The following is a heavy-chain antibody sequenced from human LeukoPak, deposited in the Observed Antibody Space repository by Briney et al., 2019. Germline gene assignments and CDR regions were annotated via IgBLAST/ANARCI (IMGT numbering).Heavy chain of an antibody. CDR3: ARESTGTSDPGAFDI. D-gene: IGHD1-1*01. Sequence: GGSLRLSCAASGFTFSSYDMHWVRQATGKGLEWVSAIGTAGDTYYPGSVKGRFTISRKNAKNSLYLQMNSLRAGDTAVYYCARESTGTSDPGAFDIWGQGTMVTVSS. CDR1: GFTFSSYD. V-gene: IGHV3-13*01. CDR2: IGTAGDT. J-gene: IGHJ3*02.